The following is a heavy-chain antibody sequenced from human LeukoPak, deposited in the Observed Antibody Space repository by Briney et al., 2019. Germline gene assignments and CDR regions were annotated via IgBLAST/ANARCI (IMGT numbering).Heavy chain of an antibody. CDR2: IYSGGST. V-gene: IGHV3-53*01. CDR3: AKDGDSENVRGYMGD. D-gene: IGHD3-10*02. Sequence: GGSLRLSCAASGFTVSSNYMSWVRQAPGKGLEWVSVIYSGGSTYYVDSVKGRFAISSDSSKNTVYLQMNSLRAEDTAVYFCAKDGDSENVRGYMGDWGQGTLVTVSS. CDR1: GFTVSSNY. J-gene: IGHJ4*02.